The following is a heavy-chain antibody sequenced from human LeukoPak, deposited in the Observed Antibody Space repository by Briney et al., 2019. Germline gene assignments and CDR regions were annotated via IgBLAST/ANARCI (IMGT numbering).Heavy chain of an antibody. CDR2: IIPIFGTA. J-gene: IGHJ5*02. Sequence: SVKVSCKASGGTFSSYAISWVRQAPGQGLEWMGGIIPIFGTANSAQKFQGRVTITADESTSTAYMELSSLRSEDTAVYYCAGAAAADLRFGWFDPWGQGTLVTVSS. CDR3: AGAAAADLRFGWFDP. V-gene: IGHV1-69*13. CDR1: GGTFSSYA. D-gene: IGHD6-13*01.